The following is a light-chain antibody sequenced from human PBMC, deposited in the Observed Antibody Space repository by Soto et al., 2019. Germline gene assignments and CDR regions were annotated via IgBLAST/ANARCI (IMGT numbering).Light chain of an antibody. Sequence: EILLTQSPDSLSLSPGDRATLSCRASQSFSSTFFAWYQQKPGQAPRLLIYGASSRATGIPDRFSGSGSGTDFTLTISRLEPEDFAVYYWQQYASSVTFGQGTKLEIK. CDR3: QQYASSVT. CDR2: GAS. CDR1: QSFSSTF. J-gene: IGKJ1*01. V-gene: IGKV3-20*01.